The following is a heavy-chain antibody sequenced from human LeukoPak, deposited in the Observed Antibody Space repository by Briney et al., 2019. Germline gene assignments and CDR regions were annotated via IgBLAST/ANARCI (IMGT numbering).Heavy chain of an antibody. V-gene: IGHV4-34*01. CDR1: GGSFSGYY. CDR2: ISHTGLT. Sequence: SETLSFTCAVYGGSFSGYYWTLIRQTPGKGLEWIGEISHTGLTGSNPSLKSRVTIFVDSSKKQFSLRMTSVTAADTGVYYCARVPDITARPCDTWGPGTLVTVSS. CDR3: ARVPDITARPCDT. J-gene: IGHJ5*02. D-gene: IGHD1-1*01.